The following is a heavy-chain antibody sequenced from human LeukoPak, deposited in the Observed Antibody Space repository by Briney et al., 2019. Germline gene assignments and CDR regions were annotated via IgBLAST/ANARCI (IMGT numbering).Heavy chain of an antibody. D-gene: IGHD6-19*01. CDR2: INPSSGGT. V-gene: IGHV1-2*02. CDR3: ARVLPWLARNWFDP. J-gene: IGHJ5*02. Sequence: ASVKVSCKASGYTFTGYYMHWVRQAPGQGLEWMGWINPSSGGTNYAQKFQGRVTMTRDTSISTAYMELSRLRSDDTAVYYCARVLPWLARNWFDPWGQGTLVTVSS. CDR1: GYTFTGYY.